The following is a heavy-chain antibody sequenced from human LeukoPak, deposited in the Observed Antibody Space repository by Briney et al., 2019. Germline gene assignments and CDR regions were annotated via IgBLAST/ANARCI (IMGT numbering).Heavy chain of an antibody. V-gene: IGHV3-30-3*01. CDR3: ARDRVDTAMVTWSGYFDY. CDR2: ISYDGSNK. Sequence: GGSLRLSCAASGFTFSSYAMHWVRQAPGKGLEWVAVISYDGSNKYYADSVKGRFTISRDNSKNTLYLQMNSLRAEDTAVYYCARDRVDTAMVTWSGYFDYRGQGTLVTVSS. J-gene: IGHJ4*02. CDR1: GFTFSSYA. D-gene: IGHD5-18*01.